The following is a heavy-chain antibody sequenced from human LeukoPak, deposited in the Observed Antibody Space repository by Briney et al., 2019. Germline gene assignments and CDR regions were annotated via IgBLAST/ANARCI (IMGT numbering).Heavy chain of an antibody. D-gene: IGHD3-10*01. V-gene: IGHV4-61*02. Sequence: SSETLSLTCNVSGGSISSGRYYWSWIRQPAGKGLEWIGRIYTRGSTNYNPSLKSRVTMSVDTSKNQFSLKLSSVTAADTAVYYCARSPPRGVGYYYYYYYMDVWGKGTTVTVTS. J-gene: IGHJ6*03. CDR2: IYTRGST. CDR3: ARSPPRGVGYYYYYYYMDV. CDR1: GGSISSGRYY.